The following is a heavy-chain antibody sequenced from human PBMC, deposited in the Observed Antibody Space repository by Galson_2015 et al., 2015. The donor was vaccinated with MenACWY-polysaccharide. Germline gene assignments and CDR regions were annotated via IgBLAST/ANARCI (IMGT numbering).Heavy chain of an antibody. CDR1: GYTFTSYD. CDR2: IIPIFGTA. J-gene: IGHJ4*02. D-gene: IGHD5-12*01. V-gene: IGHV1-69*13. CDR3: ARGDIVALYFDY. Sequence: SVKVSCKASGYTFTSYDINWVRQATGQGLKWMGGIIPIFGTANYAQKFQGRVTITADESTSTAYMELSSLRSEDTAVYYCARGDIVALYFDYWGQGTLVTVSS.